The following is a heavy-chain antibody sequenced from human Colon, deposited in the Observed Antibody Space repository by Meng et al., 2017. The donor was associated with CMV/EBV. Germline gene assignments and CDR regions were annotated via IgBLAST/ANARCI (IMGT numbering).Heavy chain of an antibody. CDR3: VRSTSFGSSWGRGDAFDI. V-gene: IGHV3-72*01. D-gene: IGHD6-13*01. Sequence: DHYEDWFRPAPGQGLEWVGRYLIKVGYYPIQYAASVEDRFTISRDDSKNTLSLQMNSLRVEDTAVYYCVRSTSFGSSWGRGDAFDIWGQGTMVTVSS. CDR2: YLIKVGYYPI. J-gene: IGHJ3*02. CDR1: DHY.